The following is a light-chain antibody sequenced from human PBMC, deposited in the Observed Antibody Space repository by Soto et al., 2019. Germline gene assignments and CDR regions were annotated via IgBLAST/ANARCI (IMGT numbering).Light chain of an antibody. Sequence: DIQMTQSPSPLSASVGDRVTITCRASQSISSWLAWYQQKPGKAPKLLIYKASSVESGVPSRLSGSGSGTEFTLTSSSLQPDDFSTYYCQQYNSYPWTFGQGTKVEIK. CDR2: KAS. V-gene: IGKV1-5*03. CDR1: QSISSW. CDR3: QQYNSYPWT. J-gene: IGKJ1*01.